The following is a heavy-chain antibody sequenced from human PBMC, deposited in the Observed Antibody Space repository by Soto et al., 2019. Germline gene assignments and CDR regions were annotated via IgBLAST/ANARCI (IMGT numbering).Heavy chain of an antibody. CDR1: GYTFTTYY. J-gene: IGHJ4*02. D-gene: IGHD3-22*01. V-gene: IGHV1-2*02. Sequence: QVQMVQSGSEVKKPGASVKVSCKTSGYTFTTYYLHWIRQAPGQGLEWMGWIKPNSGDTHPAQKFQGRVTMTRDTSLRTAYMELDRLTSDDTAIYYCASFYYDLSDSQPYFDYWGQGTLVTVSS. CDR2: IKPNSGDT. CDR3: ASFYYDLSDSQPYFDY.